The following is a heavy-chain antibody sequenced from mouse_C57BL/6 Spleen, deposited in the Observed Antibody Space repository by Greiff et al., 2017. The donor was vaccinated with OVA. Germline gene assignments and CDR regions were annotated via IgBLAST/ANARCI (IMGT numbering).Heavy chain of an antibody. J-gene: IGHJ2*01. CDR2: INPNNGGT. CDR3: ASLLLTYFDY. V-gene: IGHV1-22*01. D-gene: IGHD2-10*01. Sequence: VQLQQSGPELVKPGASVKMSCKASGYTFTDYNMHWVKQSHGKSLEWIGYINPNNGGTSYNQTFKGKATLTVNKSSSTAYMELRSLTSEESAVYYCASLLLTYFDYWGQGTTLTVSS. CDR1: GYTFTDYN.